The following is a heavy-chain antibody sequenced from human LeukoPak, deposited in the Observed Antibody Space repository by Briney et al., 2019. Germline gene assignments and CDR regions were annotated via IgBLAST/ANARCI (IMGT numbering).Heavy chain of an antibody. CDR2: IYYSGST. CDR1: GGSISSYY. J-gene: IGHJ4*02. CDR3: ARGSGATGFVY. V-gene: IGHV4-59*08. Sequence: SETLSLTCTVSGGSISSYYWSWIRQPPGKGLEWIGYIYYSGSTNYNPSLKSRVTISVDTSKNQFSLKLSSVTAADTAVYYCARGSGATGFVYWGQGTLVTVSS. D-gene: IGHD6-25*01.